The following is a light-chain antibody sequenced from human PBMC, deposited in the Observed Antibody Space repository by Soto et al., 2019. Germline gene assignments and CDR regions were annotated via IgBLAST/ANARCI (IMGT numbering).Light chain of an antibody. V-gene: IGLV2-14*01. J-gene: IGLJ2*01. CDR3: SSYTNSDTEV. Sequence: QSVLTQPASVSGSPGQSITISCTGTSSDVGRYNYVSWYQQYPGKAPKLIIYEVTNRPSGVSNRFSGSKSGNMAALIISGLQADDEADYYCSSYTNSDTEVFGGGTKVTVL. CDR2: EVT. CDR1: SSDVGRYNY.